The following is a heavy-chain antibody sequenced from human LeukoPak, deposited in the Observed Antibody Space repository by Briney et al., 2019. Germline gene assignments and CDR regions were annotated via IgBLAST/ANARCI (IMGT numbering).Heavy chain of an antibody. Sequence: ESLKISCKGSGYSFTSYWIAWVRQMPGEGLEWMGIIYPDDSDTRYSPSFQGQVTITADKSISTAYLQWSSLKASDNAMYYCARQRRSSGWPNDYWGQGTLVTVSS. CDR1: GYSFTSYW. CDR3: ARQRRSSGWPNDY. CDR2: IYPDDSDT. V-gene: IGHV5-51*01. D-gene: IGHD6-19*01. J-gene: IGHJ4*02.